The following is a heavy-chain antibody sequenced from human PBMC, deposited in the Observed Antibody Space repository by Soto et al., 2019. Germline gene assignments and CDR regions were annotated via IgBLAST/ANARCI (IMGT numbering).Heavy chain of an antibody. J-gene: IGHJ6*03. Sequence: TSETLCLTCTVSGGPISSGNYYWSWSRQHPGKGLEWIGYIYYSGSTYYNPSLKSRVTISVDTSKNQFSLKLRSLRSDDTAVYYCARAPISAEGAYYYYYYMDVWGKGTTVTVSS. D-gene: IGHD6-25*01. V-gene: IGHV4-31*03. CDR1: GGPISSGNYY. CDR2: IYYSGST. CDR3: ARAPISAEGAYYYYYYMDV.